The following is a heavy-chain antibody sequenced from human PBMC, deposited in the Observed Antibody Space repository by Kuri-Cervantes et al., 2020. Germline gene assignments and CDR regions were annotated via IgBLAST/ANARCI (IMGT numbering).Heavy chain of an antibody. Sequence: GGSLRLSCAASGFTLDDYAMHWVRQAPGKGLEWVSLISWDGGSTYYADSVKGRFTISRDNSKNTLYLQMNSLRAEDTALYYCAKDKGPTGGGSRRSSTYWYFDLWGRGTLVTVSS. CDR2: ISWDGGST. CDR1: GFTLDDYA. CDR3: AKDKGPTGGGSRRSSTYWYFDL. D-gene: IGHD6-13*01. J-gene: IGHJ2*01. V-gene: IGHV3-43D*04.